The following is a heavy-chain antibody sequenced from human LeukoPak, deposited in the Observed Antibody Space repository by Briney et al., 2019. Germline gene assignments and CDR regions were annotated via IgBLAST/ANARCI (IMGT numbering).Heavy chain of an antibody. CDR3: ARDRPITGTFAFDY. CDR1: GYTFTSYG. J-gene: IGHJ4*02. V-gene: IGHV1-18*01. D-gene: IGHD1-7*01. CDR2: ISAYNGNT. Sequence: ASVKVSCKASGYTFTSYGISWVRQAPGQGLEWMGWISAYNGNTNYAQKLQGRVTMTTDTSTSTAYMELRSLRSDDTAVYYCARDRPITGTFAFDYWGQGTLVTVSS.